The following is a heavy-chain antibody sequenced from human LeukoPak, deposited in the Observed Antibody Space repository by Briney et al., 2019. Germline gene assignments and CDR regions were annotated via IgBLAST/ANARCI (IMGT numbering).Heavy chain of an antibody. CDR3: ARVGGDYDYVWGSFSDAFDI. CDR1: GGSFSGFY. D-gene: IGHD3-16*01. V-gene: IGHV4-34*01. J-gene: IGHJ3*02. Sequence: PSETLSLTCAVCGGSFSGFYWSWIRPPPGKGLEWSGEINHRGSTNYNPSLKSRVTISVEPSKTQFSLTLSSETAAVTAVYYCARVGGDYDYVWGSFSDAFDIWGQGTMVTVSS. CDR2: INHRGST.